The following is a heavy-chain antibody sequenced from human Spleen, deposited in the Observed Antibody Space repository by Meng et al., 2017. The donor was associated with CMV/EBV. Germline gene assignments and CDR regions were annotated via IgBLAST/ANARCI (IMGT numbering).Heavy chain of an antibody. D-gene: IGHD2-8*01. CDR1: GGSINSYY. CDR3: ASVRCTNGICYEDY. J-gene: IGHJ4*02. CDR2: IYYSGTT. V-gene: IGHV4-59*01. Sequence: SETLSLTCTVSGGSINSYYWSWIRQPPGRGLEWIGYIYYSGTTNYNPSLKSRVTISIDTSKNQFSPKLSSVTAADTAVYYCASVRCTNGICYEDYWGQGTLVTVSS.